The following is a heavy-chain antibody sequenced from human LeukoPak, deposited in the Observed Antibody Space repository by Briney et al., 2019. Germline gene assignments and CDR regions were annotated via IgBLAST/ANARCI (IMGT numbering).Heavy chain of an antibody. CDR2: ISGSGGST. CDR3: AKVNYYDSSGSRGYYFDY. J-gene: IGHJ4*02. Sequence: GGSLRLSCAASGFSFSSYAMHWVRQAPGKGVEWVSAISGSGGSTYYADSVKGRFTISRDNSKNTLYLQMNSLRAEDTAVYYCAKVNYYDSSGSRGYYFDYWGQGTLVTVSS. D-gene: IGHD3-22*01. V-gene: IGHV3-23*01. CDR1: GFSFSSYA.